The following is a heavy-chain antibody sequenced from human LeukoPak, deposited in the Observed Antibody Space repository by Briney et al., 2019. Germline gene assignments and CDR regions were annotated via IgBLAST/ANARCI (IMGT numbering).Heavy chain of an antibody. D-gene: IGHD6-13*01. CDR3: ARGSSRFDC. CDR2: TSYSDST. V-gene: IGHV4-59*01. J-gene: IGHJ4*02. Sequence: PSETLSLTCTVSGGSMSSYYWSWIRQPPGKGLEWIGYTSYSDSTRYSPSLKSRVTMSIDTSMNQFSLKVTSVTAADTAVYYCARGSSRFDCWGQGTLVTVSS. CDR1: GGSMSSYY.